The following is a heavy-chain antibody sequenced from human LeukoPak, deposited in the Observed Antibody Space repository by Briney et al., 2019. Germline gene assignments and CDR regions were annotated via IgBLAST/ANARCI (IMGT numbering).Heavy chain of an antibody. Sequence: SETLSLTCAVYGGSFSGYYWSWIRQPPGKGLEWIGEINHSGSTNYNPSLKSRVTISVDTSKNQFSLKLSSVTAADTAVYYCARVHGGKTYWYFDLWGRGTLVTVSS. CDR3: ARVHGGKTYWYFDL. CDR1: GGSFSGYY. J-gene: IGHJ2*01. D-gene: IGHD4-23*01. CDR2: INHSGST. V-gene: IGHV4-34*01.